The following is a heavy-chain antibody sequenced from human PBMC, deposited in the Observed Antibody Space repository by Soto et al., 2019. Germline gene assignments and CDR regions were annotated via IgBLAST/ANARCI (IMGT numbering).Heavy chain of an antibody. V-gene: IGHV4-34*01. J-gene: IGHJ3*02. CDR2: INHSGST. CDR1: GGSFSGYY. Sequence: QVQLQQWGAGLLKPSETLSLTCAVYGGSFSGYYWSWIRQPPGKGLGWIGEINHSGSTNYNPSIRVRVNISVDTSKNQFSLKLGSVTAADTAVYYCARDRGITIFGVAHHDAFGIWGQGTMVTVSS. D-gene: IGHD3-3*01. CDR3: ARDRGITIFGVAHHDAFGI.